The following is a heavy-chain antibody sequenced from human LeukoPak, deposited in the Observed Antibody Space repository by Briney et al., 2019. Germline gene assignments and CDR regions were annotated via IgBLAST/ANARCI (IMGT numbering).Heavy chain of an antibody. CDR3: ARSRAGGAARWAYYYYYMDV. D-gene: IGHD6-19*01. Sequence: GASVKVSRKASGGTFSSYAISWVRQAPGQGLEWMGGIIPIFGTANYAQKFQGRVTITTDESTSTAYMELSSLRSEDTAVYYCARSRAGGAARWAYYYYYMDVWGKGTTVTVSS. CDR1: GGTFSSYA. V-gene: IGHV1-69*05. J-gene: IGHJ6*03. CDR2: IIPIFGTA.